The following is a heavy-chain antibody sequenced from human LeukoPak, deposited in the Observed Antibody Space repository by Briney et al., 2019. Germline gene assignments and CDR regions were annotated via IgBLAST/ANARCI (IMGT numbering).Heavy chain of an antibody. Sequence: PGGSLRLSCAASGFTFSNYNMNWVRQAPGKGLEWVSYISLSTSSIYYADSVKGRFTISRDNAKNSLYLQMNSLRAEDTAVYYCASGFGELPDWGQGTLVTVSS. CDR1: GFTFSNYN. J-gene: IGHJ4*02. CDR2: ISLSTSSI. V-gene: IGHV3-48*01. CDR3: ASGFGELPD. D-gene: IGHD3-10*01.